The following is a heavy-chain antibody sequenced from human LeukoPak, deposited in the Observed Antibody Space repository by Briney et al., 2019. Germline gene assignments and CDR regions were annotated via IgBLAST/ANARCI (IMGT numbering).Heavy chain of an antibody. J-gene: IGHJ4*02. CDR3: ARLKYYYGSGSYSGSGFDY. CDR2: IYYSGST. Sequence: SETLSLTCTVSGGSISSSSYYWGWIRQPPGKGLEWIGSIYYSGSTHYNPSLKSRVTISVDTSKNQFSLKLSSVTAADTAVYYCARLKYYYGSGSYSGSGFDYWGQGTLVTVSS. D-gene: IGHD3-10*01. CDR1: GGSISSSSYY. V-gene: IGHV4-39*01.